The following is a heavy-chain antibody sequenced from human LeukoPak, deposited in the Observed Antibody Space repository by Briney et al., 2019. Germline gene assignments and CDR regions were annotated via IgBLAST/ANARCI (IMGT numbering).Heavy chain of an antibody. CDR1: GGSISSGGYY. D-gene: IGHD3-3*01. Sequence: PSETLSLTCTVSGGSISSGGYYWSWIRQHPGKGLEWIGYIYYSGSTYHNPSLKSRVTISVDTSKNQFSLKLSSVTAADTAVYYCARAGYYDFWSGYYQVGYFDYWGQGTLVTVSS. CDR2: IYYSGST. CDR3: ARAGYYDFWSGYYQVGYFDY. J-gene: IGHJ4*02. V-gene: IGHV4-31*03.